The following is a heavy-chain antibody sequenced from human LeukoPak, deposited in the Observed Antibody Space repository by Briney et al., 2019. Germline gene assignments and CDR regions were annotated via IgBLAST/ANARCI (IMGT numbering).Heavy chain of an antibody. CDR1: GYTFTSYY. CDR2: INPSGGST. J-gene: IGHJ4*02. CDR3: ARDCPTVTTFGY. D-gene: IGHD4-17*01. Sequence: ASVKVSCKASGYTFTSYYMHWVRQAPGQGLEWIGIINPSGGSTSYAQKFQGRVTMTRDTSTSTVYMELSSLRSEDTAVYYCARDCPTVTTFGYWGQGTLVTVSS. V-gene: IGHV1-46*01.